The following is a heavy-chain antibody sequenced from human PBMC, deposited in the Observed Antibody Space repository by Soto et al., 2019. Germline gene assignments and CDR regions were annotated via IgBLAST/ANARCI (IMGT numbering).Heavy chain of an antibody. D-gene: IGHD5-12*01. Sequence: QVQLVESGGGVVQPGRSLRLSCAASGFTFSSYAMHWVRQAPGKGLEWVAVISYDGSNKYYADSVKGRFTISRDNSKNTLYLQMNSLRAEDTAVYYCARGRRWLQSKYFDYWGQGTLVTVSS. CDR2: ISYDGSNK. CDR3: ARGRRWLQSKYFDY. J-gene: IGHJ4*02. V-gene: IGHV3-30-3*01. CDR1: GFTFSSYA.